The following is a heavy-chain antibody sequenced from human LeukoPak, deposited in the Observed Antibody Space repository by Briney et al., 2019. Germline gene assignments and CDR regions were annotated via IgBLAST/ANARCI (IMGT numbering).Heavy chain of an antibody. D-gene: IGHD5-24*01. Sequence: SVKVSCKASGGTFSSYAISWVRQAPGQGLEWMGGTIPIFGTANYAQKFQGRVTITTDESTSTAYMELSSLRSEDTAVYYCARDRSEMATTRTFDYWGQGTLVTVSS. CDR1: GGTFSSYA. CDR2: TIPIFGTA. J-gene: IGHJ4*02. CDR3: ARDRSEMATTRTFDY. V-gene: IGHV1-69*05.